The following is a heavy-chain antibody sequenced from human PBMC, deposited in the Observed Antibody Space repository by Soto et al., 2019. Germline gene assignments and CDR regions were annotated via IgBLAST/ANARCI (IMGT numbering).Heavy chain of an antibody. CDR3: TVPFSGGSYEGYY. V-gene: IGHV3-73*01. CDR1: GITFSASA. Sequence: EVPVVESGGGLVQPGGSLQLSCAASGITFSASAIHWVRQASGKGLEWVGRIRSKANNYATEFTASGKDRFTISRDDSQNTAYLQLNGLKTEDTAVYYCTVPFSGGSYEGYYWGQGILVTVSS. J-gene: IGHJ4*02. CDR2: IRSKANNYAT. D-gene: IGHD2-15*01.